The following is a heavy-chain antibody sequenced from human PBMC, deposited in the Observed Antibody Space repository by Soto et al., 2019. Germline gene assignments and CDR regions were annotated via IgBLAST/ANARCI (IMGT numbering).Heavy chain of an antibody. CDR1: GFTFSSYA. V-gene: IGHV3-30-3*01. CDR2: ISYDGSNK. CDR3: ARGYYGSGSYFGFDY. D-gene: IGHD3-10*01. Sequence: HPGGSLRLSCAASGFTFSSYAMHWVRQAPGKGLEWVAVISYDGSNKYYADSVKGRFTISRDNSKNTLYLQMNSLGAEDTAVYYCARGYYGSGSYFGFDYWGQGTLVTAPQ. J-gene: IGHJ4*02.